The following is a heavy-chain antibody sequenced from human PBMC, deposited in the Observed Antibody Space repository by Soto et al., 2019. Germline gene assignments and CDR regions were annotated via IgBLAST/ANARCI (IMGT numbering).Heavy chain of an antibody. J-gene: IGHJ4*02. V-gene: IGHV4-59*01. Sequence: SETLSLTCTVSGGSISSYYWSWIRQPPGKGLEWIGYIYYSGSTNYNPSLKSRVTISVDTSKNQFSLKLSSVTAADTAVYYCASTAQSSGWYSGGFDYWGQGTLVTVSS. D-gene: IGHD6-19*01. CDR1: GGSISSYY. CDR3: ASTAQSSGWYSGGFDY. CDR2: IYYSGST.